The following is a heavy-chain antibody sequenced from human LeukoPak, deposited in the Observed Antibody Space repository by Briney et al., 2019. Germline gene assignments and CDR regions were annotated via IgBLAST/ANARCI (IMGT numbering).Heavy chain of an antibody. V-gene: IGHV4-34*01. D-gene: IGHD6-19*01. CDR1: GGSSSGYY. CDR2: INHSGST. J-gene: IGHJ3*02. CDR3: ARMEQWLPRDAFAI. Sequence: SETLSLPCAVHGGSSSGYYWSWIRQPPGKGLEWIGEINHSGSTNYNPSLKSRVTISVDTSKNQFSLKLSSVTAPDTAVYYCARMEQWLPRDAFAIWGQGTMVTVSS.